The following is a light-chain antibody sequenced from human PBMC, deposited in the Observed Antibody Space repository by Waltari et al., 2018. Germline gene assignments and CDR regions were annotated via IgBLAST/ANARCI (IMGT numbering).Light chain of an antibody. CDR1: QDIRNW. J-gene: IGKJ3*01. CDR2: ATS. V-gene: IGKV1-12*01. Sequence: SQDIRNWLAWYQQKPGKAPNLLIYATSSLQTGVPSRFSGSGSGTEFTLTISSLQPEDFATYYCQQANSFPITFGPGTKVDFK. CDR3: QQANSFPIT.